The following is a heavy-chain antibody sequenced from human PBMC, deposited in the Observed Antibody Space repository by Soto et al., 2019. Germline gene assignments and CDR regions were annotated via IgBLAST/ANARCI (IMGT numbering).Heavy chain of an antibody. Sequence: EVQLVETGGGLIQPGGSLRLSCLASGFSVTTNYIIWVRQPPGKGLEWVSTTFTGGSTHYADSVKGRFSISRDNSKNTVYLQMNNLRVEDTAVYYCAKKPPRSIQGCAFGMDVWGQGTTVSVSS. J-gene: IGHJ6*02. CDR1: GFSVTTNY. CDR2: TFTGGST. D-gene: IGHD2-8*01. V-gene: IGHV3-53*02. CDR3: AKKPPRSIQGCAFGMDV.